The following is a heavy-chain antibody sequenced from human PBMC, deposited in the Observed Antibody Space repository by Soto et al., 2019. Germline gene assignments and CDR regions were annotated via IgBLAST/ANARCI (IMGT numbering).Heavy chain of an antibody. J-gene: IGHJ4*02. D-gene: IGHD4-17*01. CDR1: GGSISSYY. CDR3: ARDYGDYFDY. CDR2: IYYSGST. V-gene: IGHV4-59*01. Sequence: NPSETVSLTCTVSGGSISSYYWSWIRQPPGKGLEWIGYIYYSGSTNYNPSLKSRVTISVDTSKNQFSLKLSSVTAADTAVYYCARDYGDYFDYWGQGTLVTVSS.